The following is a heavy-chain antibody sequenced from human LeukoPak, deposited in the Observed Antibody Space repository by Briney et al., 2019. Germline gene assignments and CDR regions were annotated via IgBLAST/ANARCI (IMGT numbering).Heavy chain of an antibody. D-gene: IGHD3-3*01. Sequence: SETLSLTCTVSSGSISDYYWSWIRQPAGKGLEWIGRIYSSGSTDYNPSLKSRVTLSVDTSKNRFSLNLSSVTAADTAVYYCARDPGITIFGVANALDYWGQGTLVTVSS. CDR2: IYSSGST. CDR1: SGSISDYY. CDR3: ARDPGITIFGVANALDY. V-gene: IGHV4-4*07. J-gene: IGHJ4*02.